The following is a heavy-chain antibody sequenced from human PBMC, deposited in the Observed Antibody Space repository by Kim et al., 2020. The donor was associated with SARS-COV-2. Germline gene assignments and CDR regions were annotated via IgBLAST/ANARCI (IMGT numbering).Heavy chain of an antibody. D-gene: IGHD5-18*01. Sequence: SETLSLTCAVYGGSFSGYYWSWIRQPPGKGLEWIGEINHSGSTNYNPSLKSRVTISVDTSKNQFSLKLSSVTAADTAVYYCASSGYSYGGDYWGQGTLVTVSS. V-gene: IGHV4-34*01. CDR1: GGSFSGYY. CDR2: INHSGST. CDR3: ASSGYSYGGDY. J-gene: IGHJ4*02.